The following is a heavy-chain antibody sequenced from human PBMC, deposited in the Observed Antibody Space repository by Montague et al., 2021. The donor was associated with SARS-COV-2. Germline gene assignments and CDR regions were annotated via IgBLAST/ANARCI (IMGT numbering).Heavy chain of an antibody. Sequence: SETLSLTCTVSGVSISGYTYFWGWIRQPPGKGLEWIASVYYSGSTYYNPSLKSRVTISVDTSQNQSSLQVSSVIAADSAIYYCARHRVASGWNYFDPWGRGTLVTVSS. V-gene: IGHV4-39*01. J-gene: IGHJ5*02. CDR3: ARHRVASGWNYFDP. CDR2: VYYSGST. D-gene: IGHD1-7*01. CDR1: GVSISGYTYF.